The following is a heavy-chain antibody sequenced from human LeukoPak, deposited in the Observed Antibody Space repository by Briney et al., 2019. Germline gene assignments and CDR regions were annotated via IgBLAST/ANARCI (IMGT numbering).Heavy chain of an antibody. CDR3: EKDRRMMSAYYGMDV. Sequence: GGSLRLSCEASGFTFRNYGVHWVRQAPGKGLEWVAVISYDGGHEYSADSVKGRFTLSRDNSKNTVYLQLNSLRAEDTAVYYCEKDRRMMSAYYGMDVWGQGTPVTVSS. V-gene: IGHV3-30*18. CDR1: GFTFRNYG. J-gene: IGHJ6*02. CDR2: ISYDGGHE. D-gene: IGHD3-16*01.